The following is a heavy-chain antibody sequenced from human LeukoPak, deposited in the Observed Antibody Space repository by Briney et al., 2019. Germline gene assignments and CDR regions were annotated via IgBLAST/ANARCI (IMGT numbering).Heavy chain of an antibody. Sequence: GRSLRLSGAASGFTFSSFGMHWVRQAPGKGLEWVAVISYDGSNKYYADSVKGRFTISRDNSKNTLYLQMNSLRAEDTAVYYCARANYGMDVWGQGTTVTVSS. J-gene: IGHJ6*02. CDR1: GFTFSSFG. CDR3: ARANYGMDV. V-gene: IGHV3-30*03. CDR2: ISYDGSNK.